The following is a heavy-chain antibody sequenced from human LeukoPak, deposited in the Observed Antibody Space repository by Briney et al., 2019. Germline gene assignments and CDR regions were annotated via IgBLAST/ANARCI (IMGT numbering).Heavy chain of an antibody. D-gene: IGHD6-13*01. J-gene: IGHJ6*02. CDR3: ARGAYPSIAAAGTSRNYYYYGMDV. CDR2: IYYSGST. Sequence: SETLSLTCTVSGGSISSSSYYWGWIRQPPGKGLEWIGSIYYSGSTYYNPSLKSRVTISVDTSKNQFSLKLSSVTAADTAVYYCARGAYPSIAAAGTSRNYYYYGMDVWGQGTTVIVS. CDR1: GGSISSSSYY. V-gene: IGHV4-39*01.